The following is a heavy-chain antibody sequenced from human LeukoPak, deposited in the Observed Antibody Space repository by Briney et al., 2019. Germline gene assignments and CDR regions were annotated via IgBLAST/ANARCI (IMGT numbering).Heavy chain of an antibody. CDR3: AKGSGSYRPYYFDY. Sequence: PGGSLRLSCAGSGFTFSGYVMSWVRQAPGKGLEWVSAMRGGGDSTYDADSVKGRFTISRDTSKTTLYLQMNSLRAEDTAVYYCAKGSGSYRPYYFDYWGQGTLVIVSS. D-gene: IGHD3-10*01. J-gene: IGHJ4*02. CDR2: MRGGGDST. CDR1: GFTFSGYV. V-gene: IGHV3-23*01.